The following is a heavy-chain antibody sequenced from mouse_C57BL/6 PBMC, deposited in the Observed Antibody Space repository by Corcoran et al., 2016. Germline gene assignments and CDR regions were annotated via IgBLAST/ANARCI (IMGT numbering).Heavy chain of an antibody. V-gene: IGHV1-80*01. CDR2: IYPGDGDT. D-gene: IGHD3-1*01. Sequence: QVQLQQSGAELVKPGASVKISCKASGYAFSSYWMNWGKKRPGKGIEWIGQIYPGDGDTNYNGKFKGKATLTADKSSSTAYMQLSSLTSEDSAVYFCARSRDPRAMDYWGQGTSVTVSS. CDR1: GYAFSSYW. J-gene: IGHJ4*01. CDR3: ARSRDPRAMDY.